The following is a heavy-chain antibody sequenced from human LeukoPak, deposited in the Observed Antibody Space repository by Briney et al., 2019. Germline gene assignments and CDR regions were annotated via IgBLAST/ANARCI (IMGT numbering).Heavy chain of an antibody. V-gene: IGHV3-64D*06. CDR3: VNQISGWVY. J-gene: IGHJ4*02. CDR2: IGSNGRST. Sequence: GGSLRLSSSASGFTFDRFAMHWVRQAPGKGLEYLSGIGSNGRSTHNADSVKGRFTISRDNSKNTLFLQMTSLRAEDTAVYYCVNQISGWVYWGQGTLVTVSS. CDR1: GFTFDRFA. D-gene: IGHD6-19*01.